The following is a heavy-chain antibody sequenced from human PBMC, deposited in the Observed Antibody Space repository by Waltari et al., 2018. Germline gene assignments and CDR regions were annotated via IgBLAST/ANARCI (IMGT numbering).Heavy chain of an antibody. J-gene: IGHJ1*01. CDR2: ILYDGSNK. CDR3: AGGSYFSAEYFQH. Sequence: QVQLVESGGGVVQPGRSLRLSCAASGFTFSSYGMHWVRQAPGKGLEWVAVILYDGSNKYYADSVKGRFTISRDNSKNTLYLQMNSLRAEDTAVYYCAGGSYFSAEYFQHWGQGTLVTISS. V-gene: IGHV3-33*01. CDR1: GFTFSSYG. D-gene: IGHD1-26*01.